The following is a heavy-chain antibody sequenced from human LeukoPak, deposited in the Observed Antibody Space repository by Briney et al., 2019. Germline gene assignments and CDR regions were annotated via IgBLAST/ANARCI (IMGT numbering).Heavy chain of an antibody. CDR2: ISAYNGNT. CDR1: GYTFTSYG. J-gene: IGHJ6*03. D-gene: IGHD6-19*01. V-gene: IGHV1-18*01. Sequence: GASVKVSCKASGYTFTSYGISWVRQAPGQGLEWMGWISAYNGNTNYAQKLQGRVTMTTDTSTSTAYMELRSLRSDDTAVYYCARSYSSGWYRDYYYYMDVWGKGTTVTVSS. CDR3: ARSYSSGWYRDYYYYMDV.